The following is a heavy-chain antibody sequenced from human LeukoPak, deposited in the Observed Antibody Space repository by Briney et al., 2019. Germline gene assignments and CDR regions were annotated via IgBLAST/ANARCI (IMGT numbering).Heavy chain of an antibody. D-gene: IGHD1-26*01. CDR3: ARTNRGSYYDQGCFDY. V-gene: IGHV4-59*01. CDR2: IYYSGST. CDR1: GGSISNDY. J-gene: IGHJ4*02. Sequence: SETLSLTCTVSGGSISNDYFAWIRQPAGKGLQWIGYIYYSGSTNYNPSLKGRVTISVDTSKNQFSLKLSSVTAADTAVYYCARTNRGSYYDQGCFDYWGQGTLVTVSS.